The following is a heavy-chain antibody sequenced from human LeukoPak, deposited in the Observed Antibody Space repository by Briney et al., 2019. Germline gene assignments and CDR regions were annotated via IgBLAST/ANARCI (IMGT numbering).Heavy chain of an antibody. D-gene: IGHD5-18*01. CDR3: ARDKSVVDTATSDAFDI. CDR1: GGTFSSYA. J-gene: IGHJ3*02. Sequence: ASVKVSCKASGGTFSSYAISWVRQAPGQGLEWMGGIIPIFGTANYAQKFQGRVTITRDTSASTAYMELSSLRSEDTAVYYCARDKSVVDTATSDAFDIWGQGTMVTVSS. V-gene: IGHV1-69*05. CDR2: IIPIFGTA.